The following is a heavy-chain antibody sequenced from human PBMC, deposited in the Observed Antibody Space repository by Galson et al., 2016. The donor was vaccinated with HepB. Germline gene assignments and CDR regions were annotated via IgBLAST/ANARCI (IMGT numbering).Heavy chain of an antibody. CDR1: GFTFSSYW. J-gene: IGHJ5*02. D-gene: IGHD4/OR15-4a*01. CDR2: IKPDGSGK. Sequence: SLRLSCAASGFTFSSYWMNWVRQAPGPGLEWVANIKPDGSGKYYADSVKGRFTISRDNAKNSFYRQMNSLRAEDTAVYYGVGALSSPWGQGTLVIVSS. CDR3: VGALSSP. V-gene: IGHV3-7*02.